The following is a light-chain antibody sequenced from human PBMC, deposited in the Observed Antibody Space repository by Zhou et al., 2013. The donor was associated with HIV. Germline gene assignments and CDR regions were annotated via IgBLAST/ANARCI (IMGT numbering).Light chain of an antibody. CDR2: KAS. CDR1: QSISSW. CDR3: QQYNHYSWT. J-gene: IGKJ1*01. Sequence: DIQMTQSPSTLSASVGDRVTITCRASQSISSWLAWYQQKPGKAPKLLIYKASTLESGVPSRFSGSASGTEFTLTISSPQPDDFATYYCQQYNHYSWTFGQGTKVEIK. V-gene: IGKV1-5*03.